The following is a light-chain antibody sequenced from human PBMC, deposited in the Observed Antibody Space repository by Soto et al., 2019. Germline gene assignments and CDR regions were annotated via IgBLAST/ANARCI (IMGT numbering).Light chain of an antibody. J-gene: IGKJ1*01. CDR1: QGISSY. Sequence: IQLTQSPSSLSASVGDRVTINCRASQGISSYLAWYQQKPGKAPKFLIYAASTLQSGVPSRFTGSGSGTDFTLTITSLQPDDFATYYCQQYKSYSSWTFGQGTKVDIK. V-gene: IGKV1-9*01. CDR3: QQYKSYSSWT. CDR2: AAS.